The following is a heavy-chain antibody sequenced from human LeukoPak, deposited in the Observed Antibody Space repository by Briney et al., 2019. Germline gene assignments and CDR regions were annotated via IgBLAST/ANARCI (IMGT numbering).Heavy chain of an antibody. CDR2: IDNSGGNT. CDR3: AGHHFGSGNYYKF. Sequence: GGSLRLSCAASGFSFSNYAMSWVRQAPGKGLEWISAIDNSGGNTYYLDSVKGRFTISRDNSRNTLYLQMSSLRAEDTAIYYCAGHHFGSGNYYKFWGQGTLVTVSS. V-gene: IGHV3-23*01. CDR1: GFSFSNYA. J-gene: IGHJ4*02. D-gene: IGHD3-10*01.